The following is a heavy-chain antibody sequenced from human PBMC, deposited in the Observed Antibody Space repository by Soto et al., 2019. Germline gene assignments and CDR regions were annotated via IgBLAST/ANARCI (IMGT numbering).Heavy chain of an antibody. CDR3: ASHRSGKWLLLRQNY. V-gene: IGHV3-30-3*01. CDR2: ISYDGSNK. Sequence: RLSCAASGFTFSSYAMHWVRQAPGKGLEWVAVISYDGSNKYYADSVKGRFTISRDNSKNTLYLQMNSLRAEDTAVYYCASHRSGKWLLLRQNYWGQGTLVTVS. D-gene: IGHD3-22*01. J-gene: IGHJ4*02. CDR1: GFTFSSYA.